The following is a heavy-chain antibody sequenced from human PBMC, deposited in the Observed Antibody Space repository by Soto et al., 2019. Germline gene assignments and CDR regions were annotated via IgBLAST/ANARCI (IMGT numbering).Heavy chain of an antibody. CDR2: TYYRSKWYS. V-gene: IGHV6-1*01. CDR1: GDSVSSNSAA. Sequence: SQTLSLTCAISGDSVSSNSAAWNWIRQSPSRGLEWLGRTYYRSKWYSDYVGSVKSRIVINPDTSKNQFSLHMNSVTPEDTAVYYCARAPWAAYVFDIWGQGTLVTVSS. CDR3: ARAPWAAYVFDI. J-gene: IGHJ3*02.